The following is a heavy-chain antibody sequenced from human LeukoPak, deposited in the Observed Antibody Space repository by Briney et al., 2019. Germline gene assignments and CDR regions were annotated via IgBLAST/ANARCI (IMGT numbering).Heavy chain of an antibody. D-gene: IGHD2-15*01. CDR1: GFVLSHLW. CDR2: ITPDGTGA. J-gene: IGHJ4*02. CDR3: ARAPRGCSGGSCYNY. V-gene: IGHV3-7*01. Sequence: GGSLRLSCAGSGFVLSHLWMNWVRQAPGKGLEWVGSITPDGTGANYVDSVKGRFSISRDNAKSYLSLQMNSLRAEDTAVYYCARAPRGCSGGSCYNYWGQGTLVTVSS.